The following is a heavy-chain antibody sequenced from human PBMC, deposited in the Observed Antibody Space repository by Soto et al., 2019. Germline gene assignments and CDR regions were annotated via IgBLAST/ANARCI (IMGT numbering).Heavy chain of an antibody. Sequence: GGSLRLSCAASGFTFSNYAMIWVRQAPGKGLEWVSNTSGSGSRKYNADDVKGRLNISRDNSKNKLYMKMNRLRAEDTAVYYCAKTASGWYYFDYWGQGTLVTVSS. V-gene: IGHV3-23*01. D-gene: IGHD6-19*01. J-gene: IGHJ4*02. CDR3: AKTASGWYYFDY. CDR1: GFTFSNYA. CDR2: TSGSGSRK.